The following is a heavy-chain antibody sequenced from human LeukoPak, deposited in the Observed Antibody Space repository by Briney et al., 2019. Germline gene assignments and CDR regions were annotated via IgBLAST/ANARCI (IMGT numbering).Heavy chain of an antibody. CDR2: IIPILNIT. D-gene: IGHD3-22*01. Sequence: SVKVSCKASRGTFSKYAISWVRQAPGQGLEWMGRIIPILNITHYAQKFQGRVTIAADKSTSTAYMELSSLRSEDTAVYYCARDDDRAREIDYWGQGTLVSVSS. CDR3: ARDDDRAREIDY. J-gene: IGHJ4*02. V-gene: IGHV1-69*04. CDR1: RGTFSKYA.